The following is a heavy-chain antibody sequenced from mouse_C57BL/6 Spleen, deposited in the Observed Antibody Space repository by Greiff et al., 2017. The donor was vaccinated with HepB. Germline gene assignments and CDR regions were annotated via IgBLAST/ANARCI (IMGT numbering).Heavy chain of an antibody. Sequence: EVHLVESGGDLVKPGGSLKLSCAASGFTFSSYGMSWVRQTPDKRLEWVATISSGGSYTYYPDSVKGRFTISRDNAKNTLYLQMSSLKSEDTAMYYCASSYDGYSPYWYFDVWGTGTTVTVSS. CDR1: GFTFSSYG. CDR3: ASSYDGYSPYWYFDV. V-gene: IGHV5-6*01. CDR2: ISSGGSYT. J-gene: IGHJ1*03. D-gene: IGHD2-3*01.